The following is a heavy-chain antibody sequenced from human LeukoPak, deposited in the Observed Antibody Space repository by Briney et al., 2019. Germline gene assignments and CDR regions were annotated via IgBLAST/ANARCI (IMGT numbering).Heavy chain of an antibody. CDR3: ARDIRSDYVTGDY. V-gene: IGHV1-2*02. Sequence: ASVKVSCKASGYTFTGYYMHWVRQAPGQGLEWMGWINPNSGGTNYAQKFQGRVTMTRDTSISTAYMELSRLRSDDTAVYYCARDIRSDYVTGDYWGQGTPVIVSS. D-gene: IGHD4-17*01. J-gene: IGHJ4*02. CDR2: INPNSGGT. CDR1: GYTFTGYY.